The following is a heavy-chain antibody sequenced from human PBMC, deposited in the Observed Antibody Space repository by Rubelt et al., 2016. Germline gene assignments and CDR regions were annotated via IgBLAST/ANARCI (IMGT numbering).Heavy chain of an antibody. Sequence: QVQLQQWGAGLLKPSETLSLTCAVYGGSFSGYYWSWIRQPPGKGLEWIGEINHSGSTNYNPSLKIPVTISVETAKNPFSLKLSSVTAADTAVYYCASIAVARARDYWGQGTLVTVSS. D-gene: IGHD6-19*01. V-gene: IGHV4-34*01. CDR3: ASIAVARARDY. CDR1: GGSFSGYY. CDR2: INHSGST. J-gene: IGHJ4*02.